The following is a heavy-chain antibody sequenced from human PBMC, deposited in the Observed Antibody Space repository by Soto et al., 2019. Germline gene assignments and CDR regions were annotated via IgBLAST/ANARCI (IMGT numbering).Heavy chain of an antibody. CDR2: ISFDGRNT. CDR3: ARGVVVSASPVGYNVDV. V-gene: IGHV3-30*03. Sequence: PGGSLRLSCAASGFTFNSYGMHWVRQAPGKGLEWVVVISFDGRNTYYADSVKGRFTISRDNSKNTLYLQMTSLRAEDTAVYYCARGVVVSASPVGYNVDVWGQGTTVTVSS. J-gene: IGHJ6*02. D-gene: IGHD2-15*01. CDR1: GFTFNSYG.